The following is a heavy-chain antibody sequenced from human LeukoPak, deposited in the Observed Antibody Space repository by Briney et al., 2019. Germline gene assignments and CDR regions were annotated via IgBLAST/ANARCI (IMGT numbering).Heavy chain of an antibody. CDR3: ARDDGFWSGYY. D-gene: IGHD3-3*01. J-gene: IGHJ4*02. V-gene: IGHV3-33*01. Sequence: GGSLRLSCEASGFTFSSYGIHWVRQAPGKGLEWVAVIWYDGSNKYYADSVKGRFTISRDNSKNTLYLQMNSLRAEDTAVYYCARDDGFWSGYYWGQGTLVTVSS. CDR2: IWYDGSNK. CDR1: GFTFSSYG.